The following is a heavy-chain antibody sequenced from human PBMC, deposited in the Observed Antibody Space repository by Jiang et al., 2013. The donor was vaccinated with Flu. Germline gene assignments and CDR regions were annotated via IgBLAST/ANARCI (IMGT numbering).Heavy chain of an antibody. CDR1: GYTFSSYA. D-gene: IGHD6-13*01. Sequence: GAEVKKPGASVKVSCKASGYTFSSYAINWVRQAPGQGLEWMGYISAYNGNTRYPHKVQGRVTMTTDTSTSTAYMELRSLRSDDTAVYYCAREREYSSGWYEDYWGQG. CDR2: ISAYNGNT. J-gene: IGHJ4*02. V-gene: IGHV1-18*01. CDR3: AREREYSSGWYEDY.